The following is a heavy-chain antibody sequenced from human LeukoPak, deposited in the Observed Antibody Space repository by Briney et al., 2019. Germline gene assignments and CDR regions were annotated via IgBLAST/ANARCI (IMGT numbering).Heavy chain of an antibody. CDR2: ISSNGGNT. CDR1: GFTFRSYA. CDR3: VKEGGSGSYYAFDY. D-gene: IGHD3-10*01. Sequence: GGSLRLSCAASGFTFRSYAMHWVRQAPGKGLEYVSAISSNGGNTYYADSVKGRFTISRDNSKNTLYLQMSSLRAEDTAMYYCVKEGGSGSYYAFDYWGQGTLVTVSS. V-gene: IGHV3-64D*09. J-gene: IGHJ4*02.